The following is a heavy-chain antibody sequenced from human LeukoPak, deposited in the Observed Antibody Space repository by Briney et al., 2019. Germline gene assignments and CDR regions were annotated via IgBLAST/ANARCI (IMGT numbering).Heavy chain of an antibody. D-gene: IGHD2-21*01. J-gene: IGHJ4*02. V-gene: IGHV3-23*01. Sequence: PGGSLRLSCEASGFXFSTYAISWVRQAPGKGLEWVSDISGSGGSTCYADSVKGRFTISRDNSKNTLYLQMNSLRAEDTAVYYCARGESTIYFFDYWGQGTLVTVAS. CDR2: ISGSGGST. CDR3: ARGESTIYFFDY. CDR1: GFXFSTYA.